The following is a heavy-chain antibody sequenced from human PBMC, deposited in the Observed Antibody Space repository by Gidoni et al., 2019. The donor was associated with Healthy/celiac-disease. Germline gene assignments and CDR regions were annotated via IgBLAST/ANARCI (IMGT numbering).Heavy chain of an antibody. D-gene: IGHD6-13*01. J-gene: IGHJ6*02. CDR3: ARARTDVYGSSPIPYYYYYGMDV. CDR1: GGSISSGDYY. Sequence: QVQLQESGPGLVKPSQTLSLTCTVSGGSISSGDYYWSWIRQPPGKGLEWIGYIYYSGSTYYNPSLKSRVTISVDTSKNQFSLKLSSVTAADTAVYYCARARTDVYGSSPIPYYYYYGMDVWGQGTTVTVSS. CDR2: IYYSGST. V-gene: IGHV4-30-4*01.